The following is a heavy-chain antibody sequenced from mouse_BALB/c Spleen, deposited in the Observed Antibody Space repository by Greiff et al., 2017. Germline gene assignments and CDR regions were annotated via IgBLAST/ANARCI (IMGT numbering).Heavy chain of an antibody. D-gene: IGHD1-1*01. Sequence: EVKLMESGGGLVKPGGSLKLSCAASGFTFSSYAMSWVRQTPEKRLEWVASISSGGSTYYPDSVKGRFTISRDNARNILYLQMSSLRSEDTAMYYCARGGYYYGSGYYFDYWGQGTTLTGSS. CDR1: GFTFSSYA. J-gene: IGHJ2*01. CDR3: ARGGYYYGSGYYFDY. V-gene: IGHV5-6-5*01. CDR2: ISSGGST.